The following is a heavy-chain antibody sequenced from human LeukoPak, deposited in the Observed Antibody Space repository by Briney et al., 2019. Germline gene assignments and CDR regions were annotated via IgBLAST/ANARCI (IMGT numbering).Heavy chain of an antibody. J-gene: IGHJ4*02. V-gene: IGHV1-8*01. D-gene: IGHD4-23*01. Sequence: GASVKVSCKASGYTFSSYDINWVRQATGQGLEWMGWMNPNSGNTGYAQKFQGRVTMTRNTSISTAYMGLSSLRSEDTALYYCARVMLKYDGNALDYWGQGTLVTVSS. CDR1: GYTFSSYD. CDR2: MNPNSGNT. CDR3: ARVMLKYDGNALDY.